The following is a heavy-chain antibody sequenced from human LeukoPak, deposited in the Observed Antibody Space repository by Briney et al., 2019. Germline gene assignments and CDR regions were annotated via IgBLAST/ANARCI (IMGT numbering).Heavy chain of an antibody. Sequence: ASVKVSCKASGYTFTGYYMHWVRQAPGQGLEWMGWINPNSGGTNYAQKFQGRVTMTRDTSISTAYMELSRLRSDDTAVYYCARSPPPTVTGRYNWFDPWGQGTLVTVSS. J-gene: IGHJ5*02. CDR3: ARSPPPTVTGRYNWFDP. D-gene: IGHD4-17*01. V-gene: IGHV1-2*02. CDR1: GYTFTGYY. CDR2: INPNSGGT.